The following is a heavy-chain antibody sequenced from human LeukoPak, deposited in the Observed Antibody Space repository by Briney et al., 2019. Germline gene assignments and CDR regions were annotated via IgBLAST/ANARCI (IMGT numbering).Heavy chain of an antibody. Sequence: GGSLRLSCAVSGFPVTSNYMSWVRQAPGKGLQWVSIIYSGGSTYYADSAKGRYTISRDNSENTLYLQMNSLTVEDTAVYYCAREKWPQRPFDIWGQGTMVTVSS. D-gene: IGHD2-8*01. CDR3: AREKWPQRPFDI. V-gene: IGHV3-66*01. J-gene: IGHJ3*02. CDR2: IYSGGST. CDR1: GFPVTSNY.